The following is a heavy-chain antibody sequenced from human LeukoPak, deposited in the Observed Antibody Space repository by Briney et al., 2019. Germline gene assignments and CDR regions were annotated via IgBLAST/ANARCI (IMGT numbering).Heavy chain of an antibody. J-gene: IGHJ6*02. V-gene: IGHV3-7*01. D-gene: IGHD6-25*01. CDR1: GFTFSSYW. CDR3: ARSHISGWPPYGMDV. Sequence: GGSLRLSCAASGFTFSSYWMNWVRQAPGKGLEWVANIKQDGSEKYYVDSVKGRFTISRDNAKNSLYLQMNSLRAEDTAVYYCARSHISGWPPYGMDVWGQGTTVTVSS. CDR2: IKQDGSEK.